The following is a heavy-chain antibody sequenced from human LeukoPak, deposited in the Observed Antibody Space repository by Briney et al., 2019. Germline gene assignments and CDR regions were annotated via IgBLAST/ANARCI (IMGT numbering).Heavy chain of an antibody. J-gene: IGHJ6*03. V-gene: IGHV1-2*02. CDR1: GYTFTSYA. Sequence: ASVKVSCKASGYTFTSYAMNWVRQAPGQGLEWMGWINPNSGGTNYAQKFQGRVTMTRDTSISTAYMELSRLRSDDTAVYYCARVGRRDYYYYMDVWGKGTTVTVSS. CDR2: INPNSGGT. CDR3: ARVGRRDYYYYMDV.